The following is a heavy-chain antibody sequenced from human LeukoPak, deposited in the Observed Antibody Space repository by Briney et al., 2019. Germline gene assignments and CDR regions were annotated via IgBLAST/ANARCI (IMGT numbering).Heavy chain of an antibody. CDR3: AKSTSSYWYFDY. J-gene: IGHJ4*02. D-gene: IGHD2-8*02. Sequence: SETLSLTCTLSGDSIITISHYWAWIRQAPGKRLEWIGTVYYSGYTYYNPSLRTRLTMSIDTSQNQFSLRLSSVTAADTSIYYCAKSTSSYWYFDYWGQGALVAVSS. CDR1: GDSIITISHY. V-gene: IGHV4-39*01. CDR2: VYYSGYT.